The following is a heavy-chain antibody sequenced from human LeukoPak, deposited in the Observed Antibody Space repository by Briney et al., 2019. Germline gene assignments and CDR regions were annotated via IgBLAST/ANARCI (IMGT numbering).Heavy chain of an antibody. CDR2: ISGSGGST. Sequence: PGGSLRLSCAASGFTFSSYAMSWVRQAPGKGLEWVSAISGSGGSTYYADSVKGRLTISRDNSKNTLYLQMNSLRAEDTAVYYCAKDLRFGELFYSDAFDIWGQGTMVTVSS. J-gene: IGHJ3*02. CDR1: GFTFSSYA. V-gene: IGHV3-23*01. D-gene: IGHD3-10*01. CDR3: AKDLRFGELFYSDAFDI.